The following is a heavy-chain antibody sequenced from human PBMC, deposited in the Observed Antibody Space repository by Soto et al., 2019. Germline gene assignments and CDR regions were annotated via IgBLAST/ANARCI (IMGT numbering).Heavy chain of an antibody. CDR3: ARCPVVVVAATRYYFDY. D-gene: IGHD2-15*01. Sequence: VASVKVSCKASGGTFSSYAISWVRQAPGQGLEWMGGIIPIFGTANYAQKFQGRVTITADESTSTAYMELSSLRSEDTAVYYCARCPVVVVAATRYYFDYWGQGTLVTVSS. CDR2: IIPIFGTA. V-gene: IGHV1-69*13. J-gene: IGHJ4*02. CDR1: GGTFSSYA.